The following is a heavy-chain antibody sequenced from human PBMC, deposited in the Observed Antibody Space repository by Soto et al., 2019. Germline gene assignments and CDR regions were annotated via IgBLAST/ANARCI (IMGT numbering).Heavy chain of an antibody. J-gene: IGHJ6*03. CDR1: GYTFTSYY. D-gene: IGHD3-9*01. CDR3: ARDSLPVLRYFDWLLKAMDV. Sequence: GASVKVSCKASGYTFTSYYMHWVRQAPGQGLEWMGIINPSGGSTSYAQKFQGRVTMTRDTSTSTVYMELSSLRSEDTAVYYCARDSLPVLRYFDWLLKAMDVWGKGTTVTVSS. V-gene: IGHV1-46*03. CDR2: INPSGGST.